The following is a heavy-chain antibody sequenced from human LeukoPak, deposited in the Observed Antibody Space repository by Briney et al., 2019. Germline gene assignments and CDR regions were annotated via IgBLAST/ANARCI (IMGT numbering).Heavy chain of an antibody. CDR2: IKQDGSEK. D-gene: IGHD2-2*01. V-gene: IGHV3-7*01. Sequence: PGGSLRLSCAASGFTFSSYWMSWVRQAPGKGLEWVANIKQDGSEKYYVDSVKGRFTISRDNAKNSLYLQMNSLRAEDTAVYYCARVGVVGGYCSSTSCYGFDYGGQGTLVTVSS. CDR3: ARVGVVGGYCSSTSCYGFDY. J-gene: IGHJ4*02. CDR1: GFTFSSYW.